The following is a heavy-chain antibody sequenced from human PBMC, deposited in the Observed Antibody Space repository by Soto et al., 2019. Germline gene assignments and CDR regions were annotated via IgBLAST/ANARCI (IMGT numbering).Heavy chain of an antibody. CDR1: GSTFNGYY. J-gene: IGHJ5*02. CDR3: ARERGNYDVLTGALRWFDP. V-gene: IGHV1-2*02. CDR2: VNPDTGGT. D-gene: IGHD3-9*01. Sequence: SVKDSYNASGSTFNGYYMLWRCQTPGHGLEWMGWVNPDTGGTDYAHKFQGRVTMTRDTSISTAYMALSRLRSDDTAVYYCARERGNYDVLTGALRWFDPWGQGTLVTISS.